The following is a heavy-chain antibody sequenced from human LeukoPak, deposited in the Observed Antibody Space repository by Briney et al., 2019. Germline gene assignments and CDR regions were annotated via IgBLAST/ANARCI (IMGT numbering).Heavy chain of an antibody. CDR2: ISSSSSTI. CDR3: ARAPARMATEDSSGWYYSTYYGMDV. V-gene: IGHV3-48*01. J-gene: IGHJ6*02. D-gene: IGHD6-19*01. Sequence: GGSLRLSCAASGFTFSSYSMNWVRQAPGKGLEWISYISSSSSTIYYADSVKGRFTISRDNSKNTLYLQMNSLRAEDTAVYYCARAPARMATEDSSGWYYSTYYGMDVWGQGTTVTVSS. CDR1: GFTFSSYS.